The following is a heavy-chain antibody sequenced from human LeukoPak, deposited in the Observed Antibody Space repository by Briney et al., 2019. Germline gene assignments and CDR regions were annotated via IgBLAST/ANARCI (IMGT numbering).Heavy chain of an antibody. V-gene: IGHV4-4*09. CDR1: GDFIKNYY. Sequence: PSDTLSLTCSVSGDFIKNYYWAWIRQPPGKGLEWIAYMQASGGTNSNPSLKSRVTMSVDRAQNQLSLKLSSVTAADSAVYFCARVYGWYAVHHWGRGTLVTVSS. J-gene: IGHJ5*02. D-gene: IGHD6-19*01. CDR3: ARVYGWYAVHH. CDR2: MQASGGT.